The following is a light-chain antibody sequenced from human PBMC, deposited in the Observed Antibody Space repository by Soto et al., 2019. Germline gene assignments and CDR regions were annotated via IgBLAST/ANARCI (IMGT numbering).Light chain of an antibody. J-gene: IGLJ2*01. CDR3: SSYTSSTTPV. CDR1: SSDVGGYNY. Sequence: QSVLTQPASVSGSPGQSITISCTETSSDVGGYNYVSWYQQHPGKAPKLMIYDVSNRPSGVSNRFSGSKSGNTASLTISGPQAEDEADYYCSSYTSSTTPVFGGGTKLTVL. CDR2: DVS. V-gene: IGLV2-14*01.